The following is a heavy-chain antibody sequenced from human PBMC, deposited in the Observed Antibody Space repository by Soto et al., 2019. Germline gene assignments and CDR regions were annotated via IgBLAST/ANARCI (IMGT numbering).Heavy chain of an antibody. CDR1: GGSISSYY. J-gene: IGHJ4*02. Sequence: QVQLQESGPGLVKPSETLSLTCTVSGGSISSYYWSWIRQPPGKGLEWIGYSYYSGSTNYNPSLKSRVTISVDTSKNQVSLKLSSVTAADTAVYYCARVGSVLPMSFDYWGQGTLVTVSS. D-gene: IGHD2-15*01. CDR2: SYYSGST. CDR3: ARVGSVLPMSFDY. V-gene: IGHV4-59*01.